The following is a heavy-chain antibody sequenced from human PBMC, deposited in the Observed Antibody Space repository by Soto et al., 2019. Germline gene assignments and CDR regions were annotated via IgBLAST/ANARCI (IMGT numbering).Heavy chain of an antibody. J-gene: IGHJ3*02. CDR1: GGTFSSYA. CDR3: AAYYYDSSGYWGWAFDI. D-gene: IGHD3-22*01. CDR2: IIPIFGTA. Sequence: SVKVSCKASGGTFSSYAISWVRQAPGQGLEWMGGIIPIFGTANYAQKFQGRVTITADKSTSTAYMELSSLRSEDTAVYYCAAYYYDSSGYWGWAFDIWGQGTMVTVS. V-gene: IGHV1-69*06.